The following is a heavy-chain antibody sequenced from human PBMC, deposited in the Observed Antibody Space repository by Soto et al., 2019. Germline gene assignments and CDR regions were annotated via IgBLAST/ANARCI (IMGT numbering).Heavy chain of an antibody. CDR1: GFSFRDYY. CDR2: ISGSGNTI. Sequence: GGSLRLSCAASGFSFRDYYMSWIRQAPGKGLEWISYISGSGNTIYYADSVKGRFIISRDNAKNSLFLQMNSLRADDTAVYYCARDRLPMVVVVMGWFDPWGQGTLVTVSS. V-gene: IGHV3-11*01. J-gene: IGHJ5*02. CDR3: ARDRLPMVVVVMGWFDP. D-gene: IGHD3-22*01.